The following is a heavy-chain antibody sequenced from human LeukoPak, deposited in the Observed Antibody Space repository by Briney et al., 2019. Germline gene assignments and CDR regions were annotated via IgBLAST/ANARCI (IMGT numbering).Heavy chain of an antibody. V-gene: IGHV4-4*07. D-gene: IGHD3-10*01. CDR1: GGSISSYY. CDR3: ARESATSGSTD. J-gene: IGHJ4*02. Sequence: PSETLSLTCTVSGGSISSYYWSWIRQPAGKGLEWIGRIFTSGNSNYNPSLTSRVTISLDTSKDQFSLRLSFVTAADTAFYYCARESATSGSTDWGQGTLVTVSS. CDR2: IFTSGNS.